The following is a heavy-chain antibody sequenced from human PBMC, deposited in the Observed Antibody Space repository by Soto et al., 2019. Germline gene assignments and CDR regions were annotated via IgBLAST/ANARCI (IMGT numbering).Heavy chain of an antibody. CDR3: ARVSTLGHYYDSIGSMDV. CDR2: TWFDGGNK. CDR1: GFTFSFYA. Sequence: PGGSLRLSCEASGFTFSFYAMHWVRQAPGKGLEWVAVTWFDGGNKYYADSVKGRFTISRDNSKNTLYLQMNSLRAEDTAVYYCARVSTLGHYYDSIGSMDVWGQGTTVTVSS. D-gene: IGHD3-22*01. V-gene: IGHV3-33*01. J-gene: IGHJ6*02.